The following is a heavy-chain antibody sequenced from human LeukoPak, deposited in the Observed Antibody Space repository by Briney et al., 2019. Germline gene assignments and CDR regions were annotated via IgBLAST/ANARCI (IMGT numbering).Heavy chain of an antibody. J-gene: IGHJ6*02. CDR3: ARDPSSYDFWSGYSPYGMDV. V-gene: IGHV4-4*07. Sequence: SSETLSLTCTASGGSISSYYWSWIRQPAGKGLEWIGRSYTIGSTNYNPSLKSRVTMSVDTSKNQFSLKLSSVTAADTAVYYCARDPSSYDFWSGYSPYGMDVWGQGTTVTVSS. CDR2: SYTIGST. D-gene: IGHD3-3*01. CDR1: GGSISSYY.